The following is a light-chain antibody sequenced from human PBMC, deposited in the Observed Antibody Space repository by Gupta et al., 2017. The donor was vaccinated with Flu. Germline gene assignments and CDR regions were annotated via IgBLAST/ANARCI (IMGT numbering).Light chain of an antibody. CDR1: SAINVGSYN. CDR3: MIWPSNAWV. V-gene: IGLV5-37*01. J-gene: IGLJ2*01. CDR2: YFSDSDT. Sequence: QPVLTQPPSSSASPGESARLTCTLPSAINVGSYNIFWYQQKPGSPPTFLLYYFSDSDTGRGSGVPSRFSGSKDASANTGILLISGLQSEDEADYYCMIWPSNAWVFGGGTRLTVL.